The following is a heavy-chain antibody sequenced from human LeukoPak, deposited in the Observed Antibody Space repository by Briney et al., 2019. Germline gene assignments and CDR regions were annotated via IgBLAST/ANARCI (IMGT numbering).Heavy chain of an antibody. CDR1: GGSFSGYY. CDR2: INHSGST. V-gene: IGHV4-34*01. J-gene: IGHJ3*02. CDR3: ARGGYNFDWYPVRPHDAFDI. D-gene: IGHD3-9*01. Sequence: SETLSLTCAVYGGSFSGYYWSWIRQPPGKGLEWIGEINHSGSTNYNPSLKSRVTISVDTSKNQFYLKLSSVTAADTAVYYCARGGYNFDWYPVRPHDAFDIWGQGTMVTVSS.